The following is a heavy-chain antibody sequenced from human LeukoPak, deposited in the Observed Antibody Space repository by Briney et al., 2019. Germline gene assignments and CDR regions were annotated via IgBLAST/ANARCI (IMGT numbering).Heavy chain of an antibody. J-gene: IGHJ6*03. CDR2: INHSGST. CDR3: ASLRSSSWYYYYMDV. V-gene: IGHV4-34*01. CDR1: GGSFSGYY. D-gene: IGHD6-13*01. Sequence: PSETLSLTCAVYGGSFSGYYWRWIRQPPGKGLEWMGEINHSGSTNYNPSLKSRATISIDTSKNQFSLKLSSVTAADTAVYYCASLRSSSWYYYYMDVWGKGTTVTVSS.